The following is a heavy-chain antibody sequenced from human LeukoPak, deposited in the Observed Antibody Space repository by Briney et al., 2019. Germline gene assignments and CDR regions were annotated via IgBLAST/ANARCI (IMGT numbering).Heavy chain of an antibody. D-gene: IGHD2/OR15-2a*01. V-gene: IGHV4-34*01. CDR1: GGSFSGYY. CDR2: INHSGST. J-gene: IGHJ4*02. Sequence: SETPSLTCAVYGGSFSGYYWSWIRQPPGKGLEWIGEINHSGSTNYNPSLKSRVTISVDTSKNQFSLKLSSVTAADTAVYYCARGRPFHDYWGQGTLVTVSS. CDR3: ARGRPFHDY.